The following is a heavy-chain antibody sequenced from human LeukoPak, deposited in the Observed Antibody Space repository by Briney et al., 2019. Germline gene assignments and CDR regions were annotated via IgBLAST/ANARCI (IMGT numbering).Heavy chain of an antibody. J-gene: IGHJ5*02. D-gene: IGHD7-27*01. V-gene: IGHV4-39*01. CDR3: ASLGTLLS. Sequence: PSETLSLNCTVPAGSVSSSNYYWGWIRQPPGKGLEWIGSISYSGTNYSNPSLKSRVSISIDTSKNQFSVKLTSVTAADTAMYYCASLGTLLSWGQGTLVTVSS. CDR1: AGSVSSSNYY. CDR2: ISYSGTN.